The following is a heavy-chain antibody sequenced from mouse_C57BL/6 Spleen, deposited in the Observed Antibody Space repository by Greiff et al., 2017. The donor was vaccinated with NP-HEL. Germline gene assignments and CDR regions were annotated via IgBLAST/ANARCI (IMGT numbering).Heavy chain of an antibody. D-gene: IGHD2-4*01. CDR3: ARDAMITTPHWYFDV. V-gene: IGHV1-20*01. CDR1: GYSFTGYF. Sequence: VQLKQSGPELVKPGDSVKISCKASGYSFTGYFMNWVMQSHGKSLEWIGRINPYNGDTFYNQKFKGKATLTVDKSSSTAHMELQSLTSEDSAVYYCARDAMITTPHWYFDVWGTGTTVTVSS. J-gene: IGHJ1*03. CDR2: INPYNGDT.